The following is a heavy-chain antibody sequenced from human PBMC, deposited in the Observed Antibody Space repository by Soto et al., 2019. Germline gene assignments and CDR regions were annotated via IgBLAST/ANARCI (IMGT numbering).Heavy chain of an antibody. CDR1: GFTFSSYG. CDR3: AKVKSMLINDFWSGLGYYYYYMDV. CDR2: ISYDGSNK. D-gene: IGHD3-3*01. V-gene: IGHV3-30*18. J-gene: IGHJ6*03. Sequence: QVQLVESGGGVVQPGRSLRLSCAASGFTFSSYGMHWVRQAPGKGLEWVAVISYDGSNKYYADSVKGRFTISRDNSKNTLYLQMNSLRADDTAVYYCAKVKSMLINDFWSGLGYYYYYMDVWGKGTTVTVSS.